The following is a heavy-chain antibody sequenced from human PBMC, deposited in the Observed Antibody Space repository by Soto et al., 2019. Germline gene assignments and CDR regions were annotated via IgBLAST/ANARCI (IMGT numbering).Heavy chain of an antibody. CDR3: ARHEGYSSGWYPGQGYYFDY. CDR2: IYYSGST. J-gene: IGHJ4*02. Sequence: QLQLQESGPGLVKPSETLSLTCTVSGGSISSSSYYWGWIRQPPGKGLEWIGSIYYSGSTYYNPSLKSRVTISVDTSKNQFSLKLSSVTAADTAVYYCARHEGYSSGWYPGQGYYFDYWGQGTLVTVSS. CDR1: GGSISSSSYY. D-gene: IGHD6-19*01. V-gene: IGHV4-39*01.